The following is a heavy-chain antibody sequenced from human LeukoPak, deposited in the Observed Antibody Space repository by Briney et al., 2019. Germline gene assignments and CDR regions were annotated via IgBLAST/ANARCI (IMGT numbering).Heavy chain of an antibody. CDR3: ARHLYSGYDFGY. V-gene: IGHV4-39*01. CDR2: MYYSGGS. D-gene: IGHD5-12*01. CDR1: GGSISSSSYY. Sequence: SETLSLTCTVSGGSISSSSYYWRWIRQPPGKILEWIGSMYYSGGSYYNPSLKSRVTISVDTSKNQFSLNLSSVTAADTAVYYCARHLYSGYDFGYWGQGTLVTVSS. J-gene: IGHJ4*02.